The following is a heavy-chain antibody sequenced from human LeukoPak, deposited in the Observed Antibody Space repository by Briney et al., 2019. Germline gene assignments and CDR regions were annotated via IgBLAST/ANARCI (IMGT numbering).Heavy chain of an antibody. CDR2: ISWNSGSI. Sequence: GGSLRLSCAASGFTFDDYAMHWVRQAPGKGLEWVSGISWNSGSIGYADSVKGRFTISRDNAENSLYLQMNSLRAEDTALYYCAKGHTYYYVSNWFDPWGQGTLVTVSS. CDR3: AKGHTYYYVSNWFDP. D-gene: IGHD3-22*01. J-gene: IGHJ5*02. CDR1: GFTFDDYA. V-gene: IGHV3-9*01.